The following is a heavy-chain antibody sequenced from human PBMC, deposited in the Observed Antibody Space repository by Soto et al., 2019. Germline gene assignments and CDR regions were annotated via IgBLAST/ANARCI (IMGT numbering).Heavy chain of an antibody. Sequence: GGSLSLSCAYSGFTFISYAMSWVRQSPGKGLEWVSAISGSGGSTYYADSVKGRFTISRDNSKNTLYLQMNSLRAEDTAVYYCAKLAARHYYYYGMDVWGQGTTVTVSS. CDR3: AKLAARHYYYYGMDV. CDR2: ISGSGGST. CDR1: GFTFISYA. D-gene: IGHD6-6*01. V-gene: IGHV3-23*01. J-gene: IGHJ6*02.